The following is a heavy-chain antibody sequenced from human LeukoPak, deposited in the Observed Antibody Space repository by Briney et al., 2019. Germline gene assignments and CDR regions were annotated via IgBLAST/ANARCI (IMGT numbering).Heavy chain of an antibody. V-gene: IGHV1-2*02. Sequence: ASVTVSCTASGYTFTGYYMHWVRQAPGQGLEWMGWINPNSGGTNYAQKFQGRVTMTRDTSISTGYMELSRLRSDDTAVYYCARDGGYCSSTSCYHWFDPWGQGTLVTVSS. CDR2: INPNSGGT. D-gene: IGHD2-2*01. CDR3: ARDGGYCSSTSCYHWFDP. CDR1: GYTFTGYY. J-gene: IGHJ5*02.